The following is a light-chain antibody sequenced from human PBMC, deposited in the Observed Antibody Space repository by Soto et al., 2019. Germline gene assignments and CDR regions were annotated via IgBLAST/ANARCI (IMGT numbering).Light chain of an antibody. CDR2: GAS. J-gene: IGKJ2*01. CDR3: QQYGDSPMYT. Sequence: EIVMTQSPATLSVSPGERATLSCRASQSVSSNLAWYQQKPGQAPRLLIYGASTRATGIPARFSGSGSGTEFTLTISRLEPEDFAVYFCQQYGDSPMYTFGQGTKLEI. CDR1: QSVSSN. V-gene: IGKV3-15*01.